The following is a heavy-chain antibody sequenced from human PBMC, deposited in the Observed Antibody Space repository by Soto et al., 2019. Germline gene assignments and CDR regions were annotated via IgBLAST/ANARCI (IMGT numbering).Heavy chain of an antibody. Sequence: ASVKVSCKASGYTFTSYYMHWVRQAPGQGLEWMGIINPSGGSTNYAQKFQGRVTMTRDTSTSTVYMELSSLRSEDTAVYYCATDSYYYDFWSGYLYWGQGTLVTVSS. CDR3: ATDSYYYDFWSGYLY. J-gene: IGHJ4*02. D-gene: IGHD3-3*01. V-gene: IGHV1-46*03. CDR1: GYTFTSYY. CDR2: INPSGGST.